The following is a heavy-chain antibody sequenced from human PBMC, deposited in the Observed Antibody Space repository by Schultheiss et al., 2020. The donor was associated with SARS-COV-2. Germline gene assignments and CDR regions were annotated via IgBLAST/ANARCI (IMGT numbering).Heavy chain of an antibody. V-gene: IGHV3-9*01. J-gene: IGHJ4*02. CDR2: ISWNSGSI. Sequence: GGSLRLSCAASGFTFDDYAMHWVRQAPGKGLEWVSGISWNSGSIGYADSVKGRFTISRDNSKNTLHLQMNSLRAEDTAVYYCARVSRGGVVGDFDYWGQGTLVTVSS. CDR1: GFTFDDYA. CDR3: ARVSRGGVVGDFDY. D-gene: IGHD3-3*01.